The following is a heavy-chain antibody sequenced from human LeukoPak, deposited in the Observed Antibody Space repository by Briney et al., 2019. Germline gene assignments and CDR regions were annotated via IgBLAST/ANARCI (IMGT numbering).Heavy chain of an antibody. Sequence: GGSLRLSCAASGFTVSSNYMSWVRQAPGKGLEWVSVIYSGGSTYYADSVKGRFTISRDNSKNTLYLQMNSLRAEDTAVYYCARVLVPYPRDDYWGQGTLVTVSS. CDR3: ARVLVPYPRDDY. V-gene: IGHV3-66*01. D-gene: IGHD1-26*01. CDR1: GFTVSSNY. J-gene: IGHJ4*02. CDR2: IYSGGST.